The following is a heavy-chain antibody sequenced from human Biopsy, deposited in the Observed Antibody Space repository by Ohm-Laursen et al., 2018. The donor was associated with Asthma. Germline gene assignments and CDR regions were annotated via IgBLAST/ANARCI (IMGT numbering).Heavy chain of an antibody. J-gene: IGHJ4*02. CDR1: GGTFRTYA. V-gene: IGHV7-4-1*02. CDR3: ARMISYYDEMRDPFFDC. CDR2: INTNTGNP. Sequence: SVKVSCKASGGTFRTYAINWVRQAPGQGLEWMGWINTNTGNPTYAQGFTGRFVFSLDTSVNTAHLQISSLKAEDTAVYFCARMISYYDEMRDPFFDCWGQGTLVTVSS. D-gene: IGHD3-16*01.